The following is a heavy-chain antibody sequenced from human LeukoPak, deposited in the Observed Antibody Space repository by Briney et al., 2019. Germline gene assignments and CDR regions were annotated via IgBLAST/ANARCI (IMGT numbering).Heavy chain of an antibody. Sequence: GGSLRLSCTASGFTFSTYAMTWVRQAPGKGLEWVSGISASGTGTYYADSVKGRITISRDNSKNTLYLQMNSLRVDDTAVYYCAKVLRDSGWEYFFDYWGQGTLVTVSS. V-gene: IGHV3-23*01. J-gene: IGHJ4*02. CDR2: ISASGTGT. D-gene: IGHD6-19*01. CDR1: GFTFSTYA. CDR3: AKVLRDSGWEYFFDY.